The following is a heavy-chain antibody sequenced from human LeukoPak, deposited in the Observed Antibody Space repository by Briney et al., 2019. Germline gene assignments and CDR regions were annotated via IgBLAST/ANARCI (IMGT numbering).Heavy chain of an antibody. D-gene: IGHD4-17*01. J-gene: IGHJ4*02. CDR1: GYTFTSYD. V-gene: IGHV1-8*03. CDR3: ARGHHGDFNY. CDR2: MNPNSGNT. Sequence: ASVKVSCKASGYTFTSYDISRVRQATGQGLEWMGWMNPNSGNTGYAQKFQGRVTITRNTSISTAYMELSSLRSEDTAVYYCARGHHGDFNYWGQGTLVTVSS.